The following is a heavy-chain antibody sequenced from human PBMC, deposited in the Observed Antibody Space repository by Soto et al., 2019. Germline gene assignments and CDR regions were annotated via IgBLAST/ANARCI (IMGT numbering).Heavy chain of an antibody. Sequence: SETLSLTCTVSGASIITDNYFWVWIRQSPRRGLELIGSISYSGRTYDNPSLQSRVTISIDASKDQFSLKLTSVTTADTAVYYCARRRASDYGGNHHPYYFDRWGQGALVTVSS. CDR3: ARRRASDYGGNHHPYYFDR. V-gene: IGHV4-39*01. CDR1: GASIITDNYF. D-gene: IGHD4-17*01. CDR2: ISYSGRT. J-gene: IGHJ4*02.